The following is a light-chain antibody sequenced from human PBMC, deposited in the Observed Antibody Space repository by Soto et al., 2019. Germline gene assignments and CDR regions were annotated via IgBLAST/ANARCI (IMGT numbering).Light chain of an antibody. V-gene: IGLV2-23*02. CDR3: CSYAGSFYV. CDR1: SCDVGSYNL. Sequence: QSGLSKPASLSGTPGQWITISGTGTSCDVGSYNLVSWYQQHPGKAPKRMIYEVSKRPSGVSNRFSGSKSGNTASLTISGLQAEDEADYYCCSYAGSFYVFGTGTKVTVL. CDR2: EVS. J-gene: IGLJ1*01.